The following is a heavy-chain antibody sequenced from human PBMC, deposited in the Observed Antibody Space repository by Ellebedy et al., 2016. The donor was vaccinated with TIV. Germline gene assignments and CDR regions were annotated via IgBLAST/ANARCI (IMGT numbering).Heavy chain of an antibody. D-gene: IGHD2-2*01. CDR3: AAAAIRPARLYYYYGMDV. J-gene: IGHJ6*02. Sequence: ASVKVSCKASGYTFTSYYMHWVRQAPGQGLEWMGIINPSGGSRSYAQKFQGRVTITADKSTSTAYMELSSLRSEDTAVYYCAAAAIRPARLYYYYGMDVWGQGTTVTVSS. V-gene: IGHV1-46*01. CDR2: INPSGGSR. CDR1: GYTFTSYY.